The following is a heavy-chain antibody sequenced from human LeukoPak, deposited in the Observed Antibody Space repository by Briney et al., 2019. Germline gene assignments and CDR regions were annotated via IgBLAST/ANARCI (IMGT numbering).Heavy chain of an antibody. Sequence: GESLRLSCAASGFTFGSYAMSWVRQAPGKGLEWVSVITNTGGNAYYADSVKGRFAISRDNSKNTLYLQMNSLRAEDMAVYYCAVTMTGTTRGFDYWGQGTLVTVSS. J-gene: IGHJ4*02. V-gene: IGHV3-23*01. CDR2: ITNTGGNA. CDR3: AVTMTGTTRGFDY. CDR1: GFTFGSYA. D-gene: IGHD1-7*01.